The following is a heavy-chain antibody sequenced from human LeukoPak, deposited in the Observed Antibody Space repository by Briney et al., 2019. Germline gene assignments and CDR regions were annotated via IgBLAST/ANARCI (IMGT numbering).Heavy chain of an antibody. CDR3: TKSGTAIVGTTAAYYFDY. J-gene: IGHJ4*02. CDR1: GFTFGDYA. CDR2: IRSKAYGGTA. D-gene: IGHD1-26*01. Sequence: PGRSLRLSCTASGFTFGDYAMSWVRHAPGKGLEGVSFIRSKAYGGTAEYAASVKGRFTISRDDSKSIAYLQMNSLKNEDTAVYYCTKSGTAIVGTTAAYYFDYWGQGTLVTVSS. V-gene: IGHV3-49*04.